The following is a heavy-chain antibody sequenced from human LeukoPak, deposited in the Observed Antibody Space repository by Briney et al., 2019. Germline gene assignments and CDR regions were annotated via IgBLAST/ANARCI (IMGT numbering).Heavy chain of an antibody. CDR1: GFTFSSYW. D-gene: IGHD2-15*01. J-gene: IGHJ5*02. V-gene: IGHV3-7*01. Sequence: PGGSLRLSCAASGFTFSSYWMSWVRQAPGKGLGWVANIKQDGSEKYYVDSVKGRFTISRDNAKNSLYLQMNSLRAEDTAVYYCARESAANWFDPWGQGTLVTVSS. CDR2: IKQDGSEK. CDR3: ARESAANWFDP.